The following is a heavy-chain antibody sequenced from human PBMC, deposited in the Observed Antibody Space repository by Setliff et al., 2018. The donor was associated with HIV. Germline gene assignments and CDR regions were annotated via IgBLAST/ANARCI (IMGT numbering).Heavy chain of an antibody. CDR1: GYSFSDNW. J-gene: IGHJ5*01. CDR3: AKHGFERKSPYNWFDS. Sequence: PGESLKISCKGFGYSFSDNWIGWVRQMPGKGLEWMGIIYPDDSATRYRPSFQGQVTISADKSINTAYMRWRSLRASDTAMYLCAKHGFERKSPYNWFDSWGQGTLVTVSS. V-gene: IGHV5-51*01. CDR2: IYPDDSAT. D-gene: IGHD3-16*01.